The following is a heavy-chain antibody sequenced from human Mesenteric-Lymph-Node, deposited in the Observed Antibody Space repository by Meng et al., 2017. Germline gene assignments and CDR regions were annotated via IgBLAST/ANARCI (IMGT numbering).Heavy chain of an antibody. CDR2: INVEGSKI. Sequence: GGSLRLSCAASGFTLSSYWMHWVRQAPGKGLVWVSRINVEGSKISYVDSVKGRFTISRDNAKNMLHMQMTSLRGEDTAVYYCARDGYSYGFGAFDIWGQGAMVTVSS. J-gene: IGHJ3*02. CDR3: ARDGYSYGFGAFDI. CDR1: GFTLSSYW. V-gene: IGHV3-74*01. D-gene: IGHD2-15*01.